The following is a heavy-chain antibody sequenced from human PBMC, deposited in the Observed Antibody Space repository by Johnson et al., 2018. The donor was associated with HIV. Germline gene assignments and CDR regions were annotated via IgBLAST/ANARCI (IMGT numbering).Heavy chain of an antibody. CDR2: ISYDGSNK. Sequence: QVQLVESGGGLVQPGRSLRLSCAASGFPFSSYAMHWVRQAPGKGLEWVALISYDGSNKYYADSVKGRFTISRDNSKNTLYLQMNSLRGEDTAGYYFAKAGYSSGWYRVLYSNDAFDIWGQGTMVTVSS. V-gene: IGHV3-30-3*01. D-gene: IGHD6-19*01. J-gene: IGHJ3*02. CDR3: AKAGYSSGWYRVLYSNDAFDI. CDR1: GFPFSSYA.